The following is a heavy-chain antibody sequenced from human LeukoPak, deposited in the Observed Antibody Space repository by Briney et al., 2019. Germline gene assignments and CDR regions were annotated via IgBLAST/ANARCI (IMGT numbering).Heavy chain of an antibody. D-gene: IGHD1-7*01. CDR1: GFTFSDYA. CDR3: ARDYWWNYDY. J-gene: IGHJ4*02. V-gene: IGHV3-30-3*01. CDR2: ISKDGSDK. Sequence: GGSLRLSCAASGFTFSDYAMHWVRQATGKGLEWVAVISKDGSDKYYPGSVRGRFTISRDNSKNTIYLQMDSLRAEDTAIYYCARDYWWNYDYWGQGTLVTVSS.